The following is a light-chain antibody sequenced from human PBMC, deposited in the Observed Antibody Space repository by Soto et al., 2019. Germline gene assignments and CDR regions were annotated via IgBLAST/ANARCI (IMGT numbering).Light chain of an antibody. J-gene: IGLJ1*01. Sequence: LAXPPSVAGAPGQVVTISFTWNNANIGAGYDVHWYQQLPGTAPPLLIYANANRPSGVPARLSGSTSGTSASLVITALRDEDEADYYCQYYDSSMSGYVFGTGTKVTVL. CDR3: QYYDSSMSGYV. CDR1: NANIGAGYD. V-gene: IGLV1-40*01. CDR2: ANA.